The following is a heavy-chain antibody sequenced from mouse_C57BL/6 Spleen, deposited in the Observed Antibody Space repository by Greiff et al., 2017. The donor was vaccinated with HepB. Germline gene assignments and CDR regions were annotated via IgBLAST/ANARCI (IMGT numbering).Heavy chain of an antibody. D-gene: IGHD1-1*01. J-gene: IGHJ2*01. V-gene: IGHV5-9-1*02. CDR2: ISSGGDYI. Sequence: EVKLMESGEGLVKPGGSLKLSCAASGFTFSSYAMSWVRQTPEKRLEWVAYISSGGDYIYYADTVKGRFTISRDNARNTLYLQMSSLKSEDTAMYYCTRDGGYYYGSRGGYFDYWGQGTTLTVSS. CDR3: TRDGGYYYGSRGGYFDY. CDR1: GFTFSSYA.